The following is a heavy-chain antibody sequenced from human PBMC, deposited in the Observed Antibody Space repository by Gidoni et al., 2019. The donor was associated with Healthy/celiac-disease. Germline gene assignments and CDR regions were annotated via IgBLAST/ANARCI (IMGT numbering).Heavy chain of an antibody. Sequence: TGKGLEWVSAISGSGGSTYYADSVKGRFTISRDNSKNTLYLQMNSLRAEDTAVYYCAKDRGSGGSSYYYYYGMDVWGQGTTVTVSS. J-gene: IGHJ6*02. CDR3: AKDRGSGGSSYYYYYGMDV. D-gene: IGHD2-15*01. V-gene: IGHV3-23*01. CDR2: ISGSGGST.